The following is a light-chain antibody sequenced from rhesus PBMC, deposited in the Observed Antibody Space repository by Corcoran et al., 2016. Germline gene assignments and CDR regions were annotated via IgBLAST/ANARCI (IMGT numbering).Light chain of an antibody. V-gene: IGKV1S17*01. CDR3: PHYYITPYS. CDR1: QDLSYD. J-gene: IGKJ2*01. Sequence: DIQMTQSPSSLSASVGDRVTITFRASQDLSYDLAWYQQKPGETPQVLVYGASSLHRGIPSRFSGTGSGTGFTLTISSLQSEDFATYYCPHYYITPYSFGQGTKVEIK. CDR2: GAS.